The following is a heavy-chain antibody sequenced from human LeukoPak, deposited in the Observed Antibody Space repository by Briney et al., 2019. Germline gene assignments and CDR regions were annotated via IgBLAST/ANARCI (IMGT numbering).Heavy chain of an antibody. CDR2: IYYSGST. V-gene: IGHV4-39*07. D-gene: IGHD2-15*01. Sequence: SETLSLTCTVSGGSISSSSYYWGWIRQPPGKGLEWIGSIYYSGSTYYNPSLKSRVTISVDTSKNQFSLKLSSVTAADTAVYYCARGDCSGGSCYSGFFDYWGQGTLVTVSS. J-gene: IGHJ4*02. CDR3: ARGDCSGGSCYSGFFDY. CDR1: GGSISSSSYY.